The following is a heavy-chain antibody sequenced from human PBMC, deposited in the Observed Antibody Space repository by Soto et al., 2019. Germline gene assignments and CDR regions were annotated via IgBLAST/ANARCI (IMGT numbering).Heavy chain of an antibody. CDR3: VARIQLWNRVDF. D-gene: IGHD5-18*01. CDR1: RLTFSDYY. V-gene: IGHV3-11*01. CDR2: ISSSGTTI. J-gene: IGHJ4*02. Sequence: QVQLVESGGGLVQPGGSLRLSCAASRLTFSDYYMSWIRQAPGKGLEWLSHISSSGTTIHYADSVKGRFTISRDNAKKSLFLQMNSLRAEDTAVYYCVARIQLWNRVDFWGQGTLVXVSS.